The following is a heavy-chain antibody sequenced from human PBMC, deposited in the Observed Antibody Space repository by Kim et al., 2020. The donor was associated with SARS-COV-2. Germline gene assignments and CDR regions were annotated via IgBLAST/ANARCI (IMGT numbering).Heavy chain of an antibody. CDR3: ARGPGRWVVMSPHHVYGMDV. D-gene: IGHD3-22*01. J-gene: IGHJ6*02. Sequence: RVTISVDTSKNQFSLKLSSVTAADTAVYYCARGPGRWVVMSPHHVYGMDVWGQGTTVTVSS. V-gene: IGHV4-30-2*05.